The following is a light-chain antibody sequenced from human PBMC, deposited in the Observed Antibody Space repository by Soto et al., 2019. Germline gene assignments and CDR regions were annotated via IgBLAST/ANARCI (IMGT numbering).Light chain of an antibody. CDR3: QHYGSSYT. Sequence: DIVLTQSPGTLSLSPGERATLACMASQSIGNNHLAWYQQKPGQAPRLLIYCASIRAIDSPDRFSGSGSGTDFALTISGLEPEDFAVYYCQHYGSSYTFGQGTKVEIK. CDR2: CAS. CDR1: QSIGNNH. V-gene: IGKV3-20*01. J-gene: IGKJ2*01.